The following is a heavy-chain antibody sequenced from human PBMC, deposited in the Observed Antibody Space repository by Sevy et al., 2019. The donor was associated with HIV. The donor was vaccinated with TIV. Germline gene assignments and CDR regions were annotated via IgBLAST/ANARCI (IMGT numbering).Heavy chain of an antibody. Sequence: ASVKVSCKTSGYTFTNYHITWVRQAPGQGFEWMGWITAHNGNTNYAQRLQGRVTMTTDTSTSTAYMELRSLTSDDTAVYYCARAPSGSQGPGQYFHHWGQCTLVTVSS. CDR1: GYTFTNYH. CDR2: ITAHNGNT. V-gene: IGHV1-18*01. J-gene: IGHJ1*01. CDR3: ARAPSGSQGPGQYFHH. D-gene: IGHD1-26*01.